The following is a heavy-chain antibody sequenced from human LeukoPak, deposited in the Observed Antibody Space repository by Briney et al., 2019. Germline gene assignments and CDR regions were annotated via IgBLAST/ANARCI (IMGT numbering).Heavy chain of an antibody. J-gene: IGHJ4*02. D-gene: IGHD6-13*01. V-gene: IGHV1-18*01. CDR3: ASTGSSWYNFDY. CDR2: ISAYNGNT. Sequence: ASVNVSCKASGYTFTSYGISWVRQAPGQGVAGMGWISAYNGNTNYAQKLHGRVTMTTDTSTSRAYMELGSLRSDDTAVYYCASTGSSWYNFDYGGQGTLVTVSS. CDR1: GYTFTSYG.